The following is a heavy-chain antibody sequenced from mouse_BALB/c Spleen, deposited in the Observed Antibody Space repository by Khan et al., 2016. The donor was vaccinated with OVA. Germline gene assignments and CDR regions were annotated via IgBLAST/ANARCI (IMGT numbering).Heavy chain of an antibody. CDR3: ASDLGRYYAMDY. CDR2: VPTSGST. D-gene: IGHD4-1*01. CDR1: GYSIPRDYA. Sequence: EVQLQESGPGLVKPSPSLSLTCTVTGYSIPRDYAWNWIRQFPGNKLEWVGYVPTSGSTNYNPSLKSRISITRDTSKNRFFLQLNTLTTEDTATXDGASDLGRYYAMDYWGQGTSVTVSS. J-gene: IGHJ4*01. V-gene: IGHV3-2*02.